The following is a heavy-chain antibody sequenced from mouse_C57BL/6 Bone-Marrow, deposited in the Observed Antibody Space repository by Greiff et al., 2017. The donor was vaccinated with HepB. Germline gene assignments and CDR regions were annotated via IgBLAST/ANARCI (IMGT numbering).Heavy chain of an antibody. J-gene: IGHJ4*01. Sequence: EVQLVESGPGLVKPSQSLSLTCSVTGYSITSGYYWNWIRQFPGNKLEWMGYISYDGSNNYNPSLKNRISITRDTSKNQFFLKLNSVTTEDTATYYCARADSWVWAMDYWGQGTSVTVSS. CDR3: ARADSWVWAMDY. D-gene: IGHD4-1*01. CDR2: ISYDGSN. CDR1: GYSITSGYY. V-gene: IGHV3-6*01.